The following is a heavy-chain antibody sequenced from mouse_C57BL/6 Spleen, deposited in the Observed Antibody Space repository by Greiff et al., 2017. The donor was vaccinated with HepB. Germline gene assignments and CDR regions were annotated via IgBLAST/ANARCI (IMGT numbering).Heavy chain of an antibody. V-gene: IGHV1-52*01. CDR2: IDPSDSET. D-gene: IGHD2-1*01. CDR1: GYTFTSYW. CDR3: ARGDIYYGNEDY. Sequence: QVQLQQPGAELVRPGSSVKLSCKASGYTFTSYWMHWVKQRPIQGLEWIGNIDPSDSETHYNQKFKDKATLTVDKSSSTAYMQLSSLTSEDSAVYYCARGDIYYGNEDYWGQGTSVTVSS. J-gene: IGHJ4*01.